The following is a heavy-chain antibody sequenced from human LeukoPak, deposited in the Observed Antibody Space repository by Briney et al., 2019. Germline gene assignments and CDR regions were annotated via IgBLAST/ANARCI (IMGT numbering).Heavy chain of an antibody. V-gene: IGHV3-74*01. CDR3: TRAPSEIGGYYPEYFRH. D-gene: IGHD3-22*01. CDR2: IKSDGKT. J-gene: IGHJ1*01. Sequence: GGSLRLSCAASGFTFSSYWMHWVRQAPGKGLVWVSRIKSDGKTNYADSVKGRFTISRDNAKNTVSLQMNSLRAEDTGVYYCTRAPSEIGGYYPEYFRHWGQGTLVTVSS. CDR1: GFTFSSYW.